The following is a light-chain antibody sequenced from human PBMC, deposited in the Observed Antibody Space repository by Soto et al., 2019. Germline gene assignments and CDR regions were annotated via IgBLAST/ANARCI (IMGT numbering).Light chain of an antibody. Sequence: IVLTQSPGTLSLSPGERATLSCRASQSVSSSYLTWYQQKPGQAPRLLISGAFNRATGIPARFSGSGSGTDFTLNISRLEPEDYAVYYCQQYDTSGVTFGQGTRLDI. CDR3: QQYDTSGVT. CDR1: QSVSSSY. J-gene: IGKJ5*01. V-gene: IGKV3-20*01. CDR2: GAF.